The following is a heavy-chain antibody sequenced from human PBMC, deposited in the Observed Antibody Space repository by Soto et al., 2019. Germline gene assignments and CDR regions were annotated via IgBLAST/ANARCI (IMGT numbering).Heavy chain of an antibody. D-gene: IGHD3-22*01. CDR3: TRHYYDSSGYYFDY. CDR2: IRSKANSYAT. J-gene: IGHJ4*02. V-gene: IGHV3-73*02. Sequence: EVQLVESGGGLVQPGGSLKLSCAASGFTFSGSAMHLVRQASGKGLEWVGRIRSKANSYATAYAASVKGRFTISRDDSKNTAYLQMNSLKTEDTAVYYCTRHYYDSSGYYFDYWGQGTLVTVSS. CDR1: GFTFSGSA.